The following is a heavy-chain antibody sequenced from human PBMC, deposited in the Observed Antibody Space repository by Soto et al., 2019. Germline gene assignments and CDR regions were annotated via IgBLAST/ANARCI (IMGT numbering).Heavy chain of an antibody. CDR3: ARMEWFGPNWFDP. J-gene: IGHJ5*02. V-gene: IGHV1-8*02. D-gene: IGHD3-10*01. Sequence: ASVKVSCKASGGTFSSYTISWVRQAPGQGLEWMGRINPNIGNTGYAQKFQGRVTMTKNNSISTAYMELSSLRSEDTAVYYCARMEWFGPNWFDPWGQGTLVTVSS. CDR2: INPNIGNT. CDR1: GGTFSSYT.